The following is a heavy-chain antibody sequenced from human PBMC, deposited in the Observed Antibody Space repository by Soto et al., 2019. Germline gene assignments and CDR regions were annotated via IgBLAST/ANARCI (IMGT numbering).Heavy chain of an antibody. D-gene: IGHD3-3*01. J-gene: IGHJ4*02. CDR1: SGSISSSNW. Sequence: SETLSLTCAVSSGSISSSNWWSWVRQPPGKGLEWIGEIYHSGSTNYNPSLKSRVTISVDKSKNQFSLRLSSVTAADTAVYYCARVRPWRSGYYTDTAFDYWGQGTLVTVSS. CDR3: ARVRPWRSGYYTDTAFDY. CDR2: IYHSGST. V-gene: IGHV4-4*02.